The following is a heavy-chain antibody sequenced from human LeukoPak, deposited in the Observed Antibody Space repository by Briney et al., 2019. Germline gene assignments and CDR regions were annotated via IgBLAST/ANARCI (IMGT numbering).Heavy chain of an antibody. CDR2: IWYDGSNK. CDR3: ARSPASYDFWSGPLLDY. CDR1: GFTFSSYG. D-gene: IGHD3-3*01. V-gene: IGHV3-33*01. J-gene: IGHJ4*02. Sequence: PGRSLRLSCAASGFTFSSYGMHWVRQAPGKGLEWVAVIWYDGSNKYYVDSVKGRFTISRDNSKNTLYLQMNSLRAEDTAVYYCARSPASYDFWSGPLLDYWGQGTLVTVSS.